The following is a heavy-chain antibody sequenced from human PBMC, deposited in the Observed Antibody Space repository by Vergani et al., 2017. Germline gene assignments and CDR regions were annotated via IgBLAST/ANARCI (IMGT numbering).Heavy chain of an antibody. J-gene: IGHJ4*02. CDR2: IYPGDSDT. CDR1: GYSFTSYW. Sequence: EVQLVQSGAEVKKPGESLKISCKGSGYSFTSYWIGWVRQMPGKGLEWMGIIYPGDSDTRYSPSFQGQVTISADKSISTAYLQWSSLKASDTAMYYCARSREQLAVRPDFLDYWGQGTLVTVSS. D-gene: IGHD6-6*01. V-gene: IGHV5-51*01. CDR3: ARSREQLAVRPDFLDY.